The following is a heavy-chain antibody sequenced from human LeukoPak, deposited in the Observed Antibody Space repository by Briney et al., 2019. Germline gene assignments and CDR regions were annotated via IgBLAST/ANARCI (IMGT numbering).Heavy chain of an antibody. CDR3: ARGLGKGAFDI. D-gene: IGHD1-26*01. V-gene: IGHV3-48*02. J-gene: IGHJ3*02. Sequence: PGGSLRLSCAASGFTFNTYHLNWVRQAPGKGLEWVSFISDSGTTTYYADSVKGRFTISRDNAQNPLYLQMNRLRDEDTAVYYCARGLGKGAFDIWGQGTMVIVSS. CDR2: ISDSGTTT. CDR1: GFTFNTYH.